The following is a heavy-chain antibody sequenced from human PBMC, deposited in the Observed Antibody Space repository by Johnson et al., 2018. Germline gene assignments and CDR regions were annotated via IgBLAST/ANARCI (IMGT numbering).Heavy chain of an antibody. D-gene: IGHD1-26*01. Sequence: QVQLQESGPGLMKXSETLSLTCTVSGGSISRYYWTWVRQPPGKGLEWVGHIYYTGGPSYNPSLKSRVPLSVDTSKNQFSRKLNSLTSADTAVYYCARRGMVGEYYGMDVWGQGTTVTVSS. V-gene: IGHV4-59*01. CDR2: IYYTGGP. CDR3: ARRGMVGEYYGMDV. CDR1: GGSISRYY. J-gene: IGHJ6*02.